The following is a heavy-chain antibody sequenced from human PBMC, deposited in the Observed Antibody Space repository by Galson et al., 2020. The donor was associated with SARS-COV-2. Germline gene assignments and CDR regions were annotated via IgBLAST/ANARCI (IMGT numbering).Heavy chain of an antibody. CDR3: AKADSSGYYYGPGDWYFDL. CDR2: ISGSGGST. Sequence: GGSLRLSCAASGFTFSSYAMSWVRQAPGKGLEWVSAISGSGGSTYYADSVKGRFTISRDNSKNTLYLQMNSLRAEDTAVYYCAKADSSGYYYGPGDWYFDLWGRGTLVTVSS. D-gene: IGHD3-22*01. CDR1: GFTFSSYA. J-gene: IGHJ2*01. V-gene: IGHV3-23*01.